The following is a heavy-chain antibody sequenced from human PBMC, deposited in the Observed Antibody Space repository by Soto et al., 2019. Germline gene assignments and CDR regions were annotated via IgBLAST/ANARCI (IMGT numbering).Heavy chain of an antibody. V-gene: IGHV3-72*01. Sequence: EVQLVESGGGLVQPGGSLRLTSEASGFIFSDHSTDWVHQAPGKGLEWVARSRNKHTTENAASVKDRFTITRDDSRNSMYLQMTSLKSEDTAVYFCARRPIVGHRNDFWGRGALVSDS. D-gene: IGHD1-26*01. CDR3: ARRPIVGHRNDFWGRGALVSDS. CDR1: GFIFSDHS. J-gene: IGHJ5*01. CDR2: SRNKHTT.